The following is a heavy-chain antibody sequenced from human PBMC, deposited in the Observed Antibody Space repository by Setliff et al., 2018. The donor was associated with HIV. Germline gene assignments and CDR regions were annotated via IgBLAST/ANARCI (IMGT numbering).Heavy chain of an antibody. Sequence: PGGSLRLSCAASGFSFTNYGMTWVRQAPGKGLEWVSGIRDSGVSVYYADSVMGRFTISRDNSKNTLYLQMNSLRVEDTAVYYCAKDPGTTVTPGGFDIWGQGTMVTVSS. V-gene: IGHV3-23*01. CDR3: AKDPGTTVTPGGFDI. CDR1: GFSFTNYG. J-gene: IGHJ3*02. CDR2: IRDSGVSV. D-gene: IGHD4-17*01.